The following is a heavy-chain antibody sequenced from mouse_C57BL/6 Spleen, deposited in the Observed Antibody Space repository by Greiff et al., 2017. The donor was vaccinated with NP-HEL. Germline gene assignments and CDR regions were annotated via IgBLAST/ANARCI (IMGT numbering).Heavy chain of an antibody. CDR3: ESSPLYAMDY. V-gene: IGHV5-17*01. CDR1: GFTFSDYG. J-gene: IGHJ4*01. Sequence: EVKLMESGGGLVKPGGSLKLSCAASGFTFSDYGMHWVRQAPEKGLEWVAYISSGSSTIYYADTVKGRFTISRDNAKNTLFLQMTSLRSEDTAMYYCESSPLYAMDYWGQGTSVTVSS. D-gene: IGHD6-1*01. CDR2: ISSGSSTI.